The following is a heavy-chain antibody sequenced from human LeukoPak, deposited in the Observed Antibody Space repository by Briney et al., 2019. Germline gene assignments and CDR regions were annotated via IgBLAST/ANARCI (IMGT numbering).Heavy chain of an antibody. CDR3: ARGDGSGSYYVKVYYYGMDV. CDR1: GYTFTSYY. J-gene: IGHJ6*02. CDR2: INPSGGST. Sequence: ASVKVSCKASGYTFTSYYMHWVQQAPGQGLEWMGIINPSGGSTSYAQKFQGRVTMTRDTSTSTVYMELSSLRSEDTAVYYCARGDGSGSYYVKVYYYGMDVWGQGTTVTVSS. V-gene: IGHV1-46*01. D-gene: IGHD3-10*01.